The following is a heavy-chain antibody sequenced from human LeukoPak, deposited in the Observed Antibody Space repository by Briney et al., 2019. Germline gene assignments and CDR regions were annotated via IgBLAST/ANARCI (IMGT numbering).Heavy chain of an antibody. J-gene: IGHJ6*02. Sequence: ASVKVSCKASGYTFTGYYMHWVRQAPGQGLEWMGWINPNSGGTNYAQKFQGWVTMTRDTSISTAYMELSRLRSDDTAVYYCARAPMYCSSTSCYYYYGMDVWGQGTTVTVSS. CDR2: INPNSGGT. CDR1: GYTFTGYY. D-gene: IGHD2-2*01. V-gene: IGHV1-2*04. CDR3: ARAPMYCSSTSCYYYYGMDV.